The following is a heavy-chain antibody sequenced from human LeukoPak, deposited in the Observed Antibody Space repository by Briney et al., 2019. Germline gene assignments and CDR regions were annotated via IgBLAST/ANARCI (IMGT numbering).Heavy chain of an antibody. CDR2: VHYSGST. J-gene: IGHJ4*02. Sequence: SETLSLTCTVSGGSISGYYWSWIRQPPEKGLEWIGYVHYSGSTNYNPSLKSRVIISVDTSKNQFSLKMSSVTAADTAVYYCATYYSDGSAYVHYLDSWGQGTLVTVSS. CDR1: GGSISGYY. CDR3: ATYYSDGSAYVHYLDS. D-gene: IGHD3-22*01. V-gene: IGHV4-59*01.